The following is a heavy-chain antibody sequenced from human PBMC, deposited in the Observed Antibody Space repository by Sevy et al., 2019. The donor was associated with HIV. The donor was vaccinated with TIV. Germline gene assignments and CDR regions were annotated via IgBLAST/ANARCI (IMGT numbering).Heavy chain of an antibody. CDR3: ATSPPVSDAFDI. J-gene: IGHJ3*02. V-gene: IGHV3-30-3*01. D-gene: IGHD1-20*01. Sequence: GGSLRLSCAASGFTFSSYAMHRVRQAPGKGLEWVAVISYDGSNKYYADSVKGRFTISRDNSKNTLYLQMNSLRAEDTAVYYCATSPPVSDAFDIWGQGTMVTVSS. CDR2: ISYDGSNK. CDR1: GFTFSSYA.